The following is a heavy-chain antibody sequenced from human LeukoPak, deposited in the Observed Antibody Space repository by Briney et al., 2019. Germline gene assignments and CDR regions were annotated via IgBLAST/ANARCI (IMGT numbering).Heavy chain of an antibody. CDR1: GFTVSSNY. D-gene: IGHD3-22*01. J-gene: IGHJ4*02. CDR3: AKDLAYDSSDYHVIFDC. Sequence: PGGSLRLSCAASGFTVSSNYMSWVRQAPGKGLEWVSVIYSGGSTYYADSVKGRFTTSRDNSKNTLYLQMNSLRAEDTAIYYCAKDLAYDSSDYHVIFDCWGQGTLVTVSS. CDR2: IYSGGST. V-gene: IGHV3-53*01.